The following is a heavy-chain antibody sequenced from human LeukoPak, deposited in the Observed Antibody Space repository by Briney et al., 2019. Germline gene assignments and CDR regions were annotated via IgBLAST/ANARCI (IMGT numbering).Heavy chain of an antibody. D-gene: IGHD6-19*01. CDR2: ISGSGSST. CDR1: GFTFSSYA. J-gene: IGHJ4*02. V-gene: IGHV3-23*01. CDR3: AKDPHMDSCWYIDY. Sequence: GGSLRLSCEASGFTFSSYAMSWVRQAPGKGLEWVSAISGSGSSTYYADSVKGRFTISRDNSKNTLYLQMNSLRAEDTAVYYCAKDPHMDSCWYIDYWGQGTLVTVSS.